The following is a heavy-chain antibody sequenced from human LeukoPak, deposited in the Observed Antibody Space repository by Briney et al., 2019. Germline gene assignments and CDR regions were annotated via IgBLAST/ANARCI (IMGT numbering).Heavy chain of an antibody. CDR1: GGSISSGSYY. D-gene: IGHD3-10*01. Sequence: SETLSLTCTVSGGSISSGSYYWSWIRQPAGKGLEWIGRMYSSGSTNYNPSLKSRVTISLDTSKNQFSLKLNSVTAADTAVYYCARDRDYYGSGSYYNQIFDYWGQGTLVTVSS. CDR2: MYSSGST. V-gene: IGHV4-61*02. J-gene: IGHJ4*02. CDR3: ARDRDYYGSGSYYNQIFDY.